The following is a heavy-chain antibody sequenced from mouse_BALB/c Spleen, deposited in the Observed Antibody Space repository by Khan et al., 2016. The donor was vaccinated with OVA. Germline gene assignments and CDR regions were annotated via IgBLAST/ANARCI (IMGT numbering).Heavy chain of an antibody. CDR3: ARGGISGPAWFTN. V-gene: IGHV3-6*02. Sequence: EVQLQESGPGLVKPSQSLSLTCSVTGYSITSGYFWNWIRQFPGNKLEWMGYIRYDGNSNYYPSLKNRISISRDTSKNQFFLKLNSVTPEDTATYDCARGGISGPAWFTNWGQGTLVTVSA. CDR2: IRYDGNS. J-gene: IGHJ3*01. CDR1: GYSITSGYF. D-gene: IGHD3-1*01.